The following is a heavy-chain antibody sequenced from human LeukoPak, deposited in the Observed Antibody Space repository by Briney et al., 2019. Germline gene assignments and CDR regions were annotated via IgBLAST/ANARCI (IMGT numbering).Heavy chain of an antibody. J-gene: IGHJ5*02. CDR3: ARTLGGGNWFDP. D-gene: IGHD3-16*01. Sequence: ASVRVSCKASGYTFTSYGISWVRQARGQGLEWMGWISAYSGNTNYAQKLQGRVTMTTDTSTSTAYMELWSLRSDDTAVYYCARTLGGGNWFDPWGQGTLVTVSS. V-gene: IGHV1-18*01. CDR1: GYTFTSYG. CDR2: ISAYSGNT.